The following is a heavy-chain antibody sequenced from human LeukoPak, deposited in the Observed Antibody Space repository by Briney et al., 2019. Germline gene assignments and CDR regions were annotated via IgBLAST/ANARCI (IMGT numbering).Heavy chain of an antibody. CDR1: GFTVSSNY. CDR3: ARQPRFGEVDY. D-gene: IGHD3-10*01. CDR2: IYSGGST. J-gene: IGHJ4*02. V-gene: IGHV3-53*01. Sequence: GRSLRLSCAASGFTVSSNYMSWVRQAPGKGLEWVSAIYSGGSTYYADSVKGRFTISRDNSKNTLYLQMDSLTAEDTAIYYCARQPRFGEVDYWGQGTLVTVSS.